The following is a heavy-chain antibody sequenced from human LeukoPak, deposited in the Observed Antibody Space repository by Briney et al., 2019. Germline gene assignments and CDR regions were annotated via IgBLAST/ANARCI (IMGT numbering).Heavy chain of an antibody. J-gene: IGHJ4*02. CDR1: GGSIGGNSY. V-gene: IGHV4-61*01. Sequence: SETLSLTCTVSGGSIGGNSYWSWIRQPPGKGPEWIGHISNSGSTYYSPSLSSRVTISLDTSKNQFSLKLRSMTAADTAVYYCARGGASSIPLDYWGRGTLVTVSS. CDR3: ARGGASSIPLDY. CDR2: ISNSGST. D-gene: IGHD1-26*01.